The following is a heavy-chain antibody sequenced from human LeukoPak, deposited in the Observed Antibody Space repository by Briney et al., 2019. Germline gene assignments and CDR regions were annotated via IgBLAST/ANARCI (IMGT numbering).Heavy chain of an antibody. D-gene: IGHD6-6*01. J-gene: IGHJ4*02. CDR2: IYSGGST. V-gene: IGHV3-53*01. Sequence: PGGSLRLSCAASGFTVSSNYMSWVRQAPGKGLEWVSVIYSGGSTYYADSVKGRFTISRDSSTNTLYLQMNSLRAEDPAVYYCAREVGSSADSWGQGTLVTVSS. CDR3: AREVGSSADS. CDR1: GFTVSSNY.